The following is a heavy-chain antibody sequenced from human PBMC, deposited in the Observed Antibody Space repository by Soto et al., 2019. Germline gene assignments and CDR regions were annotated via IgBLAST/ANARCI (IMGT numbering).Heavy chain of an antibody. CDR2: IYWDDDK. J-gene: IGHJ4*02. CDR3: AHRRVGRSIYYFDY. Sequence: QITLKESGPPLVKPTQTLTLTCTFSGFSLSTGGVGVGWIRQPPGKALEWLALIYWDDDKRYRPSLKSRLTITKDTSKNQVVLRMTHMDPADTATYYCAHRRVGRSIYYFDYWGQGTLVTVSS. D-gene: IGHD1-26*01. CDR1: GFSLSTGGVG. V-gene: IGHV2-5*02.